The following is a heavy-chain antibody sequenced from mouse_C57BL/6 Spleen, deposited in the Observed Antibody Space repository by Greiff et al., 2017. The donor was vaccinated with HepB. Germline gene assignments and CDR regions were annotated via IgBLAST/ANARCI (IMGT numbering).Heavy chain of an antibody. Sequence: VQLQQPGPELVRPGSSVKLSCKASGYTFTSYWMDWVKQRPGQGLEWIGNIYPYDSETHYNHKFKDKATLTVDKSSSTAYMQLSSLTSEDSAVCCCARCWDVGWFAYWGQGTLVTVSS. CDR1: GYTFTSYW. J-gene: IGHJ3*01. CDR3: ARCWDVGWFAY. CDR2: IYPYDSET. D-gene: IGHD4-1*01. V-gene: IGHV1-61*01.